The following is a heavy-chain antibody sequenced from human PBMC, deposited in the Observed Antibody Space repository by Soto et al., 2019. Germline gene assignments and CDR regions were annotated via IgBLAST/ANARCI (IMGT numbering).Heavy chain of an antibody. CDR2: INHSGST. J-gene: IGHJ6*02. CDR1: GGSFSGYY. CDR3: ARDSSSWYNYYYGMDV. D-gene: IGHD6-13*01. Sequence: PSETLSLTCAVYGGSFSGYYWSWIRQPPGKGLEWIGEINHSGSTNYNPSLKSRVTISVDTSKNQFSLKLSSVTAADTAVYYCARDSSSWYNYYYGMDVWGQGTTVTVS. V-gene: IGHV4-34*01.